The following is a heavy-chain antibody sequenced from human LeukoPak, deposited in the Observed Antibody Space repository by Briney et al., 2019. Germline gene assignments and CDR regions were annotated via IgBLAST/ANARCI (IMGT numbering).Heavy chain of an antibody. D-gene: IGHD7-27*01. J-gene: IGHJ3*02. Sequence: ASETLSLTCTVSGGSISSYYWSWIRQPAGKGLEWIGRIYTSGSTNYNPSLKSRVTISVDTSKNQFSLKLSSVTAADTAVYYCARDKPANWGLVGAFDIWGQGTMVTVSS. CDR2: IYTSGST. CDR3: ARDKPANWGLVGAFDI. V-gene: IGHV4-4*07. CDR1: GGSISSYY.